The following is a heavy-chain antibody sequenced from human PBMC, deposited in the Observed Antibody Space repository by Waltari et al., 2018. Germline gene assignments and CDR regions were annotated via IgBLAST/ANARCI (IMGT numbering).Heavy chain of an antibody. CDR1: GGSFTHYY. J-gene: IGHJ6*03. CDR3: AGLRFNYYYYYHMDV. CDR2: INHSGST. Sequence: QEQLQQGGAGLLKPSETLSLTCAAPGGSFTHYYWSWISQSPGKGLEWIGEINHSGSTNVNPSLKSRVTILLDTSRNQFSLKVRSVTAAYAAVYYCAGLRFNYYYYYHMDVWGNGTTVTFSS. D-gene: IGHD3-10*01. V-gene: IGHV4-34*01.